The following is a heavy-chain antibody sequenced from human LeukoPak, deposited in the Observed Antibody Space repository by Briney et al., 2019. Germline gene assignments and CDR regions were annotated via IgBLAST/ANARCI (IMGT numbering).Heavy chain of an antibody. Sequence: GGSLRLSCAASGFTFSSYAMSWVRQAPGKGLEWVSAISGSGGSTYYADSVKGRFTISRDNSKNTLYLQMNSLRAEDTAVYYCASSNSGSYLFDYYYGMDVWGQGTTVIVSS. CDR3: ASSNSGSYLFDYYYGMDV. CDR1: GFTFSSYA. CDR2: ISGSGGST. D-gene: IGHD1-26*01. V-gene: IGHV3-23*01. J-gene: IGHJ6*02.